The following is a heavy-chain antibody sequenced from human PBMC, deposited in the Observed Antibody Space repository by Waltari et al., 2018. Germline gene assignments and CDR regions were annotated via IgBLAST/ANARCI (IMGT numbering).Heavy chain of an antibody. J-gene: IGHJ4*02. CDR1: GGTFSSYA. V-gene: IGHV1-69*01. CDR2: IIPIFGTA. CDR3: AREGLHDDFWSGPPSH. Sequence: QVQLVQSGAEVKKPGSSVKVSCKASGGTFSSYAIRWVGQAPAQGLEWMGGIIPIFGTANYAQKFQGRGTITADESTSTAYMELSSLRSEDTAVYYCAREGLHDDFWSGPPSHWGQGTLVTVSS. D-gene: IGHD3-3*01.